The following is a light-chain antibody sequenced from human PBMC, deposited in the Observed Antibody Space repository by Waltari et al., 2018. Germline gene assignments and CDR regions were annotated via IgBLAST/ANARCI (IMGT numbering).Light chain of an antibody. V-gene: IGLV2-8*01. CDR2: EVN. J-gene: IGLJ3*02. CDR3: NSYAGSNDVV. Sequence: QSALTQPPSASGSPGQSVTISCTGTSSDVGGYNYVSWYQQHPGKAPKLMIYEVNKRPSGVPDRFSGSKSANTASLTVSGLQAEDEADYFCNSYAGSNDVVFGGGTMLTVL. CDR1: SSDVGGYNY.